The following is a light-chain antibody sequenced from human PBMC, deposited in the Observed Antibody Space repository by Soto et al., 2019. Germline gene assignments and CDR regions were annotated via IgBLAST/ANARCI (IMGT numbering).Light chain of an antibody. J-gene: IGKJ1*01. Sequence: DIQLTQSPSTLSASVGDRVTITCRASQSINSWLAWSQQKPGKAPKLLICEASSLKSGVPSRFSGSASGTEFTLITSSLQPDDFATYYCQQYSIYPWTFGQGTKVDIK. CDR3: QQYSIYPWT. V-gene: IGKV1-5*03. CDR1: QSINSW. CDR2: EAS.